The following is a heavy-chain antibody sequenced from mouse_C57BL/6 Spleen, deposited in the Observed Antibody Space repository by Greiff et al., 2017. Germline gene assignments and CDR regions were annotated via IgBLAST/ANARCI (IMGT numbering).Heavy chain of an antibody. Sequence: VQLKESGGGLVKPGGSLKLSCAASGFTFSSYTMSWVRQTPEKRLEWVATISGGGGNTYYPDSVKGRFTISRDNAKNTLYLQMSSLRSEDTALYYCARHGNWDYFDYWGQGTTLTVSS. D-gene: IGHD4-1*01. CDR2: ISGGGGNT. V-gene: IGHV5-9*01. CDR3: ARHGNWDYFDY. J-gene: IGHJ2*01. CDR1: GFTFSSYT.